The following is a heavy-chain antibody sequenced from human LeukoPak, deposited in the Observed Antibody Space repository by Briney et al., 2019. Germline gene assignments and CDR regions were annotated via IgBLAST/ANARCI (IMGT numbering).Heavy chain of an antibody. Sequence: SETLSLTCTASGGSISSYYWSWIRQPPGKGLEWIGYNYYSGSTTDNPSLKSRVTTSVDTSKNQYSLRLSSVTAADTAVYYCAREWMVPDWFDPCGQGSLGTVSS. CDR2: NYYSGST. J-gene: IGHJ5*02. CDR3: AREWMVPDWFDP. V-gene: IGHV4-59*01. CDR1: GGSISSYY. D-gene: IGHD6-19*01.